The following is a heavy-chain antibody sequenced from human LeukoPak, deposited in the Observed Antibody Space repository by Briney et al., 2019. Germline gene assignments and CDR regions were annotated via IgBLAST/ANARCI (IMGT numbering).Heavy chain of an antibody. Sequence: GGSLRLSCVASGFTFGSYWMHWVRQAPGKGLVWVSRINSDGSSTSYADSVKGRFTISRDDAKNTVYLQMNSLRDEGTAVYYCARVGKGEDFDYWGQGTLVTVSS. D-gene: IGHD3-16*01. CDR1: GFTFGSYW. CDR2: INSDGSST. J-gene: IGHJ4*02. CDR3: ARVGKGEDFDY. V-gene: IGHV3-74*01.